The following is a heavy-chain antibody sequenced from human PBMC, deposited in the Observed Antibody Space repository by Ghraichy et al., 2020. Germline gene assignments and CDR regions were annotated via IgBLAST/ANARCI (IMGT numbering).Heavy chain of an antibody. V-gene: IGHV5-51*01. CDR1: GYSFSTYW. Sequence: GESLNISCKGSGYSFSTYWIVWVRQMPGKGLEWMGIIYPGDSDTRYSPSFQGQVTISADKSIGIAYLQWSSLKASDSAMYYCARLHASYWWYFDYWGQGTLVTVSS. CDR2: IYPGDSDT. J-gene: IGHJ4*02. CDR3: ARLHASYWWYFDY. D-gene: IGHD3-10*01.